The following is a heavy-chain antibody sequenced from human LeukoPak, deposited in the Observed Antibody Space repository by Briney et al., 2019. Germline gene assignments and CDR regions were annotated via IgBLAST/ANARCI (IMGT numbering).Heavy chain of an antibody. CDR2: ISGSGGST. CDR3: AKDLSAHHLFAQHADY. V-gene: IGHV3-23*01. CDR1: RFTFSSYA. Sequence: GGSLRLSCAASRFTFSSYAMSWVRQAPGEGLEWVSTISGSGGSTYYADPVKGRFTISRDNYKDTLYLQMNSLRVEDTAVYYCAKDLSAHHLFAQHADYWGQGTLVTVSS. D-gene: IGHD1-14*01. J-gene: IGHJ4*02.